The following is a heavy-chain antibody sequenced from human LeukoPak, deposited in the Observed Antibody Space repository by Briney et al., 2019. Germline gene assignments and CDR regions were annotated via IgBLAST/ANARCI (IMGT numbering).Heavy chain of an antibody. J-gene: IGHJ4*02. CDR2: ISGSVGTT. Sequence: GGYLRLSCAASGFTFSSYALTWVRQAPGKGLEWVSAISGSVGTTYYADSVKGRFTISRDNSKNTLYLQMNSLRADDTAVYYCARGLQEYTYGFDYWGQGTLVTVSS. D-gene: IGHD5-18*01. V-gene: IGHV3-23*01. CDR1: GFTFSSYA. CDR3: ARGLQEYTYGFDY.